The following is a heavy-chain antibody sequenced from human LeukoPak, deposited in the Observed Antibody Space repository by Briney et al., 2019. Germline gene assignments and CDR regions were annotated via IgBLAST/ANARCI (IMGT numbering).Heavy chain of an antibody. CDR1: GFRFSNYA. J-gene: IGHJ3*02. D-gene: IGHD3-10*01. V-gene: IGHV3-48*04. CDR2: ISSSSSTI. CDR3: ARSITMVRGVIPLAFDI. Sequence: GGSLRLSCTASGFRFSNYAMNWVRQAPGKGLEWVSYISSSSSTIYYADSVKGRFTISRDNAKNSLYLQMNSLRAEDTAVYYCARSITMVRGVIPLAFDIWGQGTMVTVSS.